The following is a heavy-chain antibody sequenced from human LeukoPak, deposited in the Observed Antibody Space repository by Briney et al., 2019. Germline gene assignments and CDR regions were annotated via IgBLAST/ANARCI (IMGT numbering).Heavy chain of an antibody. V-gene: IGHV3-48*03. D-gene: IGHD3-10*02. Sequence: PTGGSLRLSCAASGFTFSSYEVNWVRQAPGKGLEWVSYISSSGSTIYYADSVKGRFTISRDNAKNSLYLQMNSPRAEDTAVYYCAELGITMIGGVWGKGTTVTISS. CDR2: ISSSGSTI. CDR3: AELGITMIGGV. CDR1: GFTFSSYE. J-gene: IGHJ6*04.